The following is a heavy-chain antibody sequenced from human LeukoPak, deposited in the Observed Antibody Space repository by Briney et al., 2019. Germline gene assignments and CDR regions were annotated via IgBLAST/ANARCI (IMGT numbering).Heavy chain of an antibody. CDR1: GFTFSSYA. V-gene: IGHV3-30*04. D-gene: IGHD5-12*01. Sequence: GGSLRLSCAASGFTFSSYAMHWVRQAPGKGLEWVAVISYDGSNKYYADSVKGRFTISRDNSKNTLYLQMNSLRAEDTAVYYCATYSASSGAIENWGQGTLVTVSS. J-gene: IGHJ4*02. CDR2: ISYDGSNK. CDR3: ATYSASSGAIEN.